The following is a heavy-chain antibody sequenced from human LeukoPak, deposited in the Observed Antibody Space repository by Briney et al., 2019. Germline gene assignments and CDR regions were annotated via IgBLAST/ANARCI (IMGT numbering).Heavy chain of an antibody. J-gene: IGHJ4*02. CDR3: ARVDSSSWYEHFDY. CDR2: ISYDGSNK. Sequence: GGSLRLSCAASGFTFSSYAMHWVRQAPGKGLEWVAVISYDGSNKYYADSVKGRFTISRDNSKNTLYLQMNSLRAEDTAVYYCARVDSSSWYEHFDYGGQGTLVTVSS. CDR1: GFTFSSYA. D-gene: IGHD6-13*01. V-gene: IGHV3-30-3*01.